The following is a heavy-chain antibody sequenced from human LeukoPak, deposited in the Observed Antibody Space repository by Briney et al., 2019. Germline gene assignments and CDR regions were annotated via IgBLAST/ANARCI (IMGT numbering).Heavy chain of an antibody. CDR1: GGSISSYY. Sequence: SETLSLTRTVSGGSISSYYWSWIRQPPGKGLEWIGYIYYSGSTNYNPSLKSRVTISVDTSKNQFSLKLSSVTAADTAVYYCARGIYDFWSGPFDYWGQGTLVTVSS. J-gene: IGHJ4*02. CDR3: ARGIYDFWSGPFDY. CDR2: IYYSGST. V-gene: IGHV4-59*01. D-gene: IGHD3-3*01.